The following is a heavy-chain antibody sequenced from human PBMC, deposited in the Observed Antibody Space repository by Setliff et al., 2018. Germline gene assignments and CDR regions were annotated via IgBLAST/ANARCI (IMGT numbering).Heavy chain of an antibody. Sequence: GGSLRLSCAASGFTFSSYAMHWVRQAPGKGLEWVAVISYDGINNYYADSVKGRLTISRDNSKNTLFLQMNSLRHEDTAVYYCARDKGTSSNFWSSLFDNWGQGTLVTVSS. CDR2: ISYDGINN. V-gene: IGHV3-30*01. D-gene: IGHD3-3*01. J-gene: IGHJ4*02. CDR1: GFTFSSYA. CDR3: ARDKGTSSNFWSSLFDN.